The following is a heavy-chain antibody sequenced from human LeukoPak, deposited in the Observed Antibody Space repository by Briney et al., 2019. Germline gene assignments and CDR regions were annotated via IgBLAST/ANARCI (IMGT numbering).Heavy chain of an antibody. V-gene: IGHV1-69*05. D-gene: IGHD3-22*01. CDR3: AVYYYDSSGPSGYYFDY. Sequence: SVKVSCKASGGTFSSYAISWVRQAPGQGLEWMGRIIPIFGTANYAQKFQSRVTITTDESTSTAYMELSSLRSEDTAVYYCAVYYYDSSGPSGYYFDYWGQGTLVTVSS. J-gene: IGHJ4*02. CDR2: IIPIFGTA. CDR1: GGTFSSYA.